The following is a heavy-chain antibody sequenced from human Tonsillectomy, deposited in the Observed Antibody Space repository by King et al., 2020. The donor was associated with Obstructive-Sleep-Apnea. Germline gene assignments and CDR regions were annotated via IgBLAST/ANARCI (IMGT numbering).Heavy chain of an antibody. D-gene: IGHD2-15*01. V-gene: IGHV3-30*18. CDR3: AKETYVGVVVAIDY. CDR2: ISYDGSNN. CDR1: GFTFSTYG. J-gene: IGHJ4*02. Sequence: VQLVESGGGVVQPGRSLRLSCAASGFTFSTYGMHWVRQAPGKGLEWVAVISYDGSNNYYADSVKGRFTISRDNSKNTLHLQMNSLRAEDTAVYYCAKETYVGVVVAIDYWGQGPLVTVSS.